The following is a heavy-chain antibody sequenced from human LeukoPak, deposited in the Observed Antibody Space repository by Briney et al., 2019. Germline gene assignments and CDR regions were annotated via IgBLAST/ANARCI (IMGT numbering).Heavy chain of an antibody. CDR3: ARLLSGN. Sequence: GGSLRLSCAASGFIFSSYAMHWVRQAPGKGLEWVAVISYDGSNKYYADSVKGRFTISRDNSKNTLYLQMNSLRAEDTAVYYCARLLSGNWGQGTLVTVSS. CDR2: ISYDGSNK. J-gene: IGHJ4*02. V-gene: IGHV3-30-3*01. D-gene: IGHD2-15*01. CDR1: GFIFSSYA.